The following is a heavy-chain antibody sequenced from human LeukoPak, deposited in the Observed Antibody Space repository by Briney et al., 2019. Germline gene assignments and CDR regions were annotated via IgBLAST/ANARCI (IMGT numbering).Heavy chain of an antibody. V-gene: IGHV4-30-2*01. Sequence: PSETLSLTCAVSGGSISSGGYSWRWIRQPPGKGLEWIGYIYHSGSTYYNPSLKSRVTISVDRSKNQFSLKLSSVTAADTAVYYCAKNSGYGAAFDYWGQGTLVTVSS. D-gene: IGHD5-12*01. CDR1: GGSISSGGYS. CDR2: IYHSGST. CDR3: AKNSGYGAAFDY. J-gene: IGHJ4*02.